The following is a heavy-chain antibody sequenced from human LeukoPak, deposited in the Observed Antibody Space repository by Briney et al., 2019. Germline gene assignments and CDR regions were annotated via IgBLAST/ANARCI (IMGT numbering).Heavy chain of an antibody. CDR2: FDPEDGET. D-gene: IGHD1-26*01. CDR1: GYTLTGLS. CDR3: ATVGGSYYGSHFDY. J-gene: IGHJ4*02. V-gene: IGHV1-24*01. Sequence: ASVKVSCKVSGYTLTGLSMHWVRQAPGKGLEWMGGFDPEDGETIYAQKFQGRVTMTEDTSTDTAYMELSSLRSEDTAVYYCATVGGSYYGSHFDYWGQGTLVTVSS.